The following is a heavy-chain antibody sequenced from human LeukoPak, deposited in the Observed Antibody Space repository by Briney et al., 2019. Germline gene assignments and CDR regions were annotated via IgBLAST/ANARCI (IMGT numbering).Heavy chain of an antibody. V-gene: IGHV4-31*03. J-gene: IGHJ4*02. CDR3: ARVKWDIVVVTAATFFDS. CDR2: IFYSGTT. D-gene: IGHD2-2*01. Sequence: PSQTLSLTCTVSGGSINSGGCYWSWIRQHPGKGLEWIGYIFYSGTTYYNPSLKSRLTISVDTSKNQFSLKLSSVSAADTAVYYCARVKWDIVVVTAATFFDSWGQGTLVTVSS. CDR1: GGSINSGGCY.